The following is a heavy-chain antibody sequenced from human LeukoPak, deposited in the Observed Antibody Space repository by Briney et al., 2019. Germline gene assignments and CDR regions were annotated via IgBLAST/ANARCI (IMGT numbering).Heavy chain of an antibody. Sequence: SETLSLTCTVSGGSISSYYWSWIRQPPGKGLEWIGYIYYSGSTNYNPSLKSRVTISVDTSKNQFSLKLSSVTAADTAVYYCASTGCIVGANWFDPWGQGTLVTVSS. CDR1: GGSISSYY. CDR2: IYYSGST. V-gene: IGHV4-59*01. J-gene: IGHJ5*02. D-gene: IGHD1-26*01. CDR3: ASTGCIVGANWFDP.